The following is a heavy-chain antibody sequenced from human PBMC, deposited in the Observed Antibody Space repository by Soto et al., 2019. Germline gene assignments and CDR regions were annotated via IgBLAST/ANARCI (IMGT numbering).Heavy chain of an antibody. Sequence: GASVKVSCKASGGTFSSYAISWVRQAPGQGLEWMGGIIPIFGTANYAQKFQGRVTITADESTSTAYMELSSLRSEDTAVYYCARENALGYCSSTSCYVAFDYWGQGTLVTVSS. CDR1: GGTFSSYA. J-gene: IGHJ4*02. CDR2: IIPIFGTA. V-gene: IGHV1-69*13. D-gene: IGHD2-2*01. CDR3: ARENALGYCSSTSCYVAFDY.